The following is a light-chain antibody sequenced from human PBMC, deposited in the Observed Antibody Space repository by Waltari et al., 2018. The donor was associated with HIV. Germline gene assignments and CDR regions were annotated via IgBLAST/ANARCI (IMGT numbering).Light chain of an antibody. CDR1: QNIGNY. CDR3: QQSYSTLPYT. Sequence: IEITQSPLALSSSVGDRVTITCRASQNIGNYVNWYRQKVGEAPAHLVFAASSLHHGVPSRFSASGSGTEFTLTIAGLEPEDFAMYFCQQSYSTLPYTFGQGT. J-gene: IGKJ2*01. V-gene: IGKV1-39*01. CDR2: AAS.